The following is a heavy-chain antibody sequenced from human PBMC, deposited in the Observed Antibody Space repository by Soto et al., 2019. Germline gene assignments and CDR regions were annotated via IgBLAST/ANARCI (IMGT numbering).Heavy chain of an antibody. J-gene: IGHJ6*02. D-gene: IGHD2-21*01. CDR3: AKVFSYCGGECYFYYDGLDV. CDR2: ISGSGGST. Sequence: GGSLRLSCAASGFTFSSYAMSWVRQAPGKGLEWVSAISGSGGSTYYADSVKGRFTISRDNSRNTLYLQMNSLRAEDTAVYYCAKVFSYCGGECYFYYDGLDVWGQGTTVTVSS. V-gene: IGHV3-23*01. CDR1: GFTFSSYA.